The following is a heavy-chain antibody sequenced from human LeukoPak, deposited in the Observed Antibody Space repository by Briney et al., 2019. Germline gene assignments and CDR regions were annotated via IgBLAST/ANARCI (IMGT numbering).Heavy chain of an antibody. J-gene: IGHJ4*02. CDR2: ISDSGGST. Sequence: GGSLRLSCAASGFTFSSYAMSWVRQAPGKGLEWVSDISDSGGSTYYADSVKGRFTISRDNSKNTVYLQMNSLRAEDTAVYYCAKDRRGCSSTSCYYQFDYWGQGTLVTVSS. CDR1: GFTFSSYA. D-gene: IGHD2-2*01. CDR3: AKDRRGCSSTSCYYQFDY. V-gene: IGHV3-23*01.